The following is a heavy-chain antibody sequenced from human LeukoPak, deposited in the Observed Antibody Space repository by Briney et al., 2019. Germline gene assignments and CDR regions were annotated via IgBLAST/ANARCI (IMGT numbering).Heavy chain of an antibody. CDR3: ARVVSYSSGWYGWFDP. V-gene: IGHV1-8*01. D-gene: IGHD6-19*01. Sequence: GASVKVSCKASGYTFTSYDINWVRQATGQGLEWMGWMNPNSGNTGYAQKFQGRVTMTRNTSISTAYMELSSLRSDDTAVYYCARVVSYSSGWYGWFDPWGQGTLVTVSS. CDR2: MNPNSGNT. J-gene: IGHJ5*02. CDR1: GYTFTSYD.